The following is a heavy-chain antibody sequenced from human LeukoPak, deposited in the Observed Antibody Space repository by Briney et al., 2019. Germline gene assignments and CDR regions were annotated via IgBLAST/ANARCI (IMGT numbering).Heavy chain of an antibody. CDR1: GITFTTYN. J-gene: IGHJ4*02. Sequence: GGSLRLSCAVSGITFTTYNMNWVRQAPGKGLEWVSYISSSSGTIYYADSVRGRFTISRGNAKNSLYLQMNSLRAEDTAIYYCALSFDYWGQGTLVTVSS. CDR2: ISSSSGTI. V-gene: IGHV3-48*01. CDR3: ALSFDY.